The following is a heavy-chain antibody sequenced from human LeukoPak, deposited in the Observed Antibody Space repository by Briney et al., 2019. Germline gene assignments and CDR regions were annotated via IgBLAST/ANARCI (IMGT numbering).Heavy chain of an antibody. Sequence: PGGSLRLSGAASGFTFSSYWMHWVRHAPGKGLVWVSRINSDGSSTNYADSVKGRFTISRDNAQNTLYLQMNSLRAEDTAAYYCARESLGDFWSGSQSSDYWGQGTLVTVSS. CDR1: GFTFSSYW. D-gene: IGHD3-3*01. CDR2: INSDGSST. J-gene: IGHJ4*02. CDR3: ARESLGDFWSGSQSSDY. V-gene: IGHV3-74*01.